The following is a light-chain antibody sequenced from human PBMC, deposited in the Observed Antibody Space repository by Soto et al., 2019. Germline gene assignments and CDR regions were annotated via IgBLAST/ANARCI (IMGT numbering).Light chain of an antibody. V-gene: IGKV1-27*01. CDR1: QAINNY. CDR2: AAS. J-gene: IGKJ4*01. CDR3: QKYDSVLLI. Sequence: DIQMTQSPSSLSASVGDRVTITCRASQAINNYVAWYQQKPGQCPQRLIYAASTLQSGVPPRFSGSGSGTDFTLTISSLQPEDVATYYCQKYDSVLLIFGGGTKVEVK.